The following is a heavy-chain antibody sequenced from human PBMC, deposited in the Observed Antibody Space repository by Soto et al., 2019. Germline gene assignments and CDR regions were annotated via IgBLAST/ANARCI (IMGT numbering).Heavy chain of an antibody. CDR2: LSAYNGDT. D-gene: IGHD1-26*01. CDR1: GYTFINYG. J-gene: IGHJ3*01. CDR3: ARWSAIVGGDEALDV. Sequence: QVQLVQSGAEVKKPGASVRVSCKTSGYTFINYGITWVRQAPGQGLEWMGWLSAYNGDTSSSEKLQDRFTMTTDTSTNTVYMDLRSPTSDDTAVYYCARWSAIVGGDEALDVWGQGTMVIIS. V-gene: IGHV1-18*01.